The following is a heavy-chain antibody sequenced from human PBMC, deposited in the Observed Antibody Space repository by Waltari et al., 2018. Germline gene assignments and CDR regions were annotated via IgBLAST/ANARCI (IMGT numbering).Heavy chain of an antibody. V-gene: IGHV4-4*07. CDR3: ASLDGDYIN. Sequence: QVQLQESGPGLVKPSETLSLTCTVSGGSISRYYWSWIRQPAGKGLVWIGRIYTSGRTNYNPSLKSRVTMSVDTSKNQFSLKLSSVTAADTAVYYCASLDGDYINWGQGTLVTVSS. CDR1: GGSISRYY. D-gene: IGHD4-17*01. J-gene: IGHJ4*02. CDR2: IYTSGRT.